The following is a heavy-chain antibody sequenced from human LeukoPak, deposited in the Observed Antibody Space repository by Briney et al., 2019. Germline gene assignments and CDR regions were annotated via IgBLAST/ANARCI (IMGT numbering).Heavy chain of an antibody. CDR1: GGSFSGYY. Sequence: SETLSLTCAVYGGSFSGYYWSWIRQPPGKGLEWIGEINHSGSTNYNPSLKSRVTISVDTSKNQFSLKLSSVTAADTALYYCARLGITMVRGVIISRAQYYYYMDVWGKGTTVTISS. V-gene: IGHV4-34*01. CDR3: ARLGITMVRGVIISRAQYYYYMDV. CDR2: INHSGST. D-gene: IGHD3-10*01. J-gene: IGHJ6*03.